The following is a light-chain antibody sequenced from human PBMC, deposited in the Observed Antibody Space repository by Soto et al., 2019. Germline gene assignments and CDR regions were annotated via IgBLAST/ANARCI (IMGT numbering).Light chain of an antibody. V-gene: IGLV2-14*01. CDR1: SSDVGGYNY. J-gene: IGLJ1*01. CDR3: SSYTSSSSYV. CDR2: EVR. Sequence: QSALAQPASVSGSPGQSITISCTGTSSDVGGYNYVSWYQQHPGKAPKLMIYEVRNRPSGVSNRFSGSKSGNTASLTISGLQAEDEADYYCSSYTSSSSYVLGTGTKVTVL.